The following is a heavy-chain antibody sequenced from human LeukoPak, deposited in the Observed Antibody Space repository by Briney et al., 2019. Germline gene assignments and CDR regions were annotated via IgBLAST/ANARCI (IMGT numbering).Heavy chain of an antibody. D-gene: IGHD3-10*01. Sequence: PGGSLRLSCAASGFTFDDYAMHWVRQAPGKGLEWVSGISWNSGSIGYADSVTGRFTISRDNAKNSLYLQMNSLRAEATALYYCAKDTYYYGSGSYPPNYYYYGMDVWGQGTTVTVSS. CDR2: ISWNSGSI. V-gene: IGHV3-9*01. CDR1: GFTFDDYA. J-gene: IGHJ6*02. CDR3: AKDTYYYGSGSYPPNYYYYGMDV.